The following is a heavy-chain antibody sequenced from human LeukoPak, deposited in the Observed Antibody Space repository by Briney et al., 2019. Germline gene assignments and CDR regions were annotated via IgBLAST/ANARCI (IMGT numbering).Heavy chain of an antibody. CDR1: GFTFSSYA. Sequence: GGSLRLSCAASGFTFSSYAMHWVRQAPGKGLEYVSAISSNGGSTYYANSVKGRFTISRDNSKNTLYLQMGSLRAEDMAVYYCARLGDYYDSSGYYYWGQGTLVTVSS. V-gene: IGHV3-64*01. J-gene: IGHJ4*02. D-gene: IGHD3-22*01. CDR2: ISSNGGST. CDR3: ARLGDYYDSSGYYY.